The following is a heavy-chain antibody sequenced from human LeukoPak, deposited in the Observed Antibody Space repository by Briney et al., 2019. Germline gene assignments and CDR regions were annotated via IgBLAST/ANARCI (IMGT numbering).Heavy chain of an antibody. Sequence: GGSLRLSCAAARFTFSSFTMHWVRQAPGKGLEWVAVISYDGSNKYYADSVKGRFTISRDNSKNTLYLQMNSLRAEDTAVYYCAKDLDDYGGNSHIDYWGQGTLVTVSS. D-gene: IGHD4-23*01. CDR2: ISYDGSNK. V-gene: IGHV3-30*18. CDR1: RFTFSSFT. CDR3: AKDLDDYGGNSHIDY. J-gene: IGHJ4*02.